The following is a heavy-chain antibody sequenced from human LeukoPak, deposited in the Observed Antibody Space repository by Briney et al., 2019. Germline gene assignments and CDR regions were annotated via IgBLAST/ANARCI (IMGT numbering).Heavy chain of an antibody. V-gene: IGHV1-46*01. CDR3: ARDAATTVTIRIWFDP. Sequence: ASVKASCKASGYTFTGYYFHWVRQAPGQGLEWMGIINPSGGSTSYAQNFQGRVTMTRDTSTSTVYMELSSLRSEDTAVYYCARDAATTVTIRIWFDPWGQGTLVTVSS. CDR2: INPSGGST. CDR1: GYTFTGYY. D-gene: IGHD4-17*01. J-gene: IGHJ5*02.